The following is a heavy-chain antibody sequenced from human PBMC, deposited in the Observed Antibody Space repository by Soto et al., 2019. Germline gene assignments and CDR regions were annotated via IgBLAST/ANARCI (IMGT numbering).Heavy chain of an antibody. CDR3: AKVGGGSSWYRGWFDP. V-gene: IGHV3-23*01. Sequence: SLRLSCADSGFTFSSYAMTWVRQAPGKGLEWASTISGSGDSTNYADSVKGRFTISRDNSKNTLYLQMNSLRAEDTAVYYCAKVGGGSSWYRGWFDPWGQGTLVTVSS. J-gene: IGHJ5*02. CDR1: GFTFSSYA. D-gene: IGHD6-13*01. CDR2: ISGSGDST.